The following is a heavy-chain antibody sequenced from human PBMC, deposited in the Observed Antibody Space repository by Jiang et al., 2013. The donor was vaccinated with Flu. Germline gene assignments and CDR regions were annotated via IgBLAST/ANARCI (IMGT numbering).Heavy chain of an antibody. D-gene: IGHD2-15*01. CDR1: GGSISSYY. J-gene: IGHJ1*01. Sequence: LLKPSETLSLTCTVSGGSISSYYWSWIRQPPGKGLEWIGYIYYSGSTNYNPSLKSRVTISVDTSKNQFSLKLSSVTAADTAVYYCASFNSIGYCSGGSCYDLSIRYFQHWGQGTLVTVSS. V-gene: IGHV4-59*08. CDR2: IYYSGST. CDR3: ASFNSIGYCSGGSCYDLSIRYFQH.